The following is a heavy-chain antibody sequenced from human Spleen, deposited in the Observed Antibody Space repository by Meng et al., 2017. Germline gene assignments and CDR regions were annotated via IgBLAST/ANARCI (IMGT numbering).Heavy chain of an antibody. CDR2: IYHSGRT. Sequence: QVQLQESGPGLVKPSGTLSLTCDVFGGSISNDQWWSWVRQPPGKGLEWIGEIYHSGRTNYNPSVKSRVSMLVDKSQNQFSLKLSSVAAADTAVYYCTTLYGDSISWGQGTLVTVSS. CDR3: TTLYGDSIS. V-gene: IGHV4-4*02. D-gene: IGHD4-17*01. J-gene: IGHJ4*02. CDR1: GGSISNDQW.